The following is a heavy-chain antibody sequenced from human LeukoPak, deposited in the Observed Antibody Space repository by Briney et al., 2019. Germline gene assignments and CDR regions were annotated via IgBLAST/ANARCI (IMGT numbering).Heavy chain of an antibody. J-gene: IGHJ4*02. Sequence: PGGSLRLSCAASGFTFSSYSMNWVRQAPGKGLKWVSSISSSSSYIYYADSVKGRFTISRDSAKNSLYLQMNSLRAEDTAVYYCATVGPHDFFDYWGQGTLVTVSS. D-gene: IGHD2-21*02. CDR2: ISSSSSYI. V-gene: IGHV3-21*01. CDR3: ATVGPHDFFDY. CDR1: GFTFSSYS.